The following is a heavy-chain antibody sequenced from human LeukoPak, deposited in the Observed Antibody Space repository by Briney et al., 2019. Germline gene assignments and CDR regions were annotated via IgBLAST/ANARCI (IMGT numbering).Heavy chain of an antibody. D-gene: IGHD3-22*01. V-gene: IGHV4-61*02. Sequence: SQALSLTCTVSGGSISSGSYYWSWIRQPAGKGLEWIGRVYTSGSTNYNPSLKSRVTISVDTSKNQFSLKLSSVTAADTAVYYCARVYYDSSGNYYAGAFEIWGQGTTVTVSS. CDR3: ARVYYDSSGNYYAGAFEI. CDR1: GGSISSGSYY. CDR2: VYTSGST. J-gene: IGHJ3*02.